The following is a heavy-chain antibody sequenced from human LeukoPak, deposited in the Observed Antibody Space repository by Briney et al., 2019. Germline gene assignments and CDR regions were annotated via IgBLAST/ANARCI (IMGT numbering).Heavy chain of an antibody. CDR1: GYTSTGYY. J-gene: IGHJ4*02. V-gene: IGHV1-2*02. CDR3: ATESHY. Sequence: ASVKVSCKASGYTSTGYYMHWVRQAPGQGLEWMGWINPNSAGTNYAQKFQGRVTMTRNTSISTAYMELSSLISEDTAVYYCATESHYWGQGTLVTVSS. CDR2: INPNSAGT.